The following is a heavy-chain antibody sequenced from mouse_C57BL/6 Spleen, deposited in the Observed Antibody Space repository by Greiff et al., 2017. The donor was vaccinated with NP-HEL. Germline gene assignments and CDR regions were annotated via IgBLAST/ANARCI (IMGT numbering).Heavy chain of an antibody. J-gene: IGHJ2*01. CDR1: GYTFTSYW. CDR2: IHPNSGST. Sequence: QVQLKQPGAELVKPGASVKLSCKASGYTFTSYWMHWVKQRPGQGLEWIGMIHPNSGSTNYNEKFKSKATLTVDKSSSTAYMQLSSLTSEDSAVYYCARSLYDYDKGGYFDYWGQGTTLTVSS. D-gene: IGHD2-4*01. CDR3: ARSLYDYDKGGYFDY. V-gene: IGHV1-64*01.